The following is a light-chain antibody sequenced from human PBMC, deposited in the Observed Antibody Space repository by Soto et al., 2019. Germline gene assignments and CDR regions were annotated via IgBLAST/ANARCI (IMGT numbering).Light chain of an antibody. V-gene: IGKV2-28*01. Sequence: DIVMTQSPLSLPVTPGEPASISCRSSQSLLHSNGYNYLDWYLQKPGQSPQLLIYLGSNRATGVPDGFSGGGSSTDFTLKISRVEAEDVGVYYCMQALQTPTFGRGIRLEIK. J-gene: IGKJ5*01. CDR1: QSLLHSNGYNY. CDR3: MQALQTPT. CDR2: LGS.